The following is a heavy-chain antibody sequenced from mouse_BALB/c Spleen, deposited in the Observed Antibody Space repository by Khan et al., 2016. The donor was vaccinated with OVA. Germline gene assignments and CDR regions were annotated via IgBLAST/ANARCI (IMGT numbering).Heavy chain of an antibody. J-gene: IGHJ2*01. Sequence: QVQLKESGAELAKPGASVKMSCKASGYTFINYWILWVKQRPGQGLEWIGYINPSTGYTEYNQNFKDKATLTADKSSSTAYMQLSSLTSEEYEVDYSAKRGLRWDFDYWGEGTTLTVSS. CDR2: INPSTGYT. CDR3: AKRGLRWDFDY. D-gene: IGHD1-1*01. CDR1: GYTFINYW. V-gene: IGHV1-7*01.